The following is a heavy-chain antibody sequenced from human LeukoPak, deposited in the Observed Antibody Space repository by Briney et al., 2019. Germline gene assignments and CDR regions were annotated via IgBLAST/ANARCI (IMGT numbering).Heavy chain of an antibody. D-gene: IGHD2-15*01. CDR1: GFTFSSYE. J-gene: IGHJ4*02. Sequence: SGGSLRLSCAASGFTFSSYEMNWVRQAPRKGLEWVSYISNSDSTIYYADSVKGRFTISRDNAQNSLYLKMNSLRAEDTAVYYCAKHGLPLVVISAPLDYWGQGTLVTVAS. V-gene: IGHV3-48*03. CDR2: ISNSDSTI. CDR3: AKHGLPLVVISAPLDY.